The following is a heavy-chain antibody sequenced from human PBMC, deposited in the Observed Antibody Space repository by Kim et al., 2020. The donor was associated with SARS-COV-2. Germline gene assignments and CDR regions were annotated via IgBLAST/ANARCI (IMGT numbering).Heavy chain of an antibody. V-gene: IGHV1-69*13. J-gene: IGHJ5*02. CDR1: GGTFSSYA. CDR2: IIPIFGTA. D-gene: IGHD6-19*01. CDR3: ARDAGEFQVFDSSGWYGDWFDP. Sequence: SVKVSCKASGGTFSSYAISWVRQAPGQGLEWMGGIIPIFGTANYAQKFQGRVTITADESTSTAYMELSSLRSEDTAVYYCARDAGEFQVFDSSGWYGDWFDPWGQGTLVTVSS.